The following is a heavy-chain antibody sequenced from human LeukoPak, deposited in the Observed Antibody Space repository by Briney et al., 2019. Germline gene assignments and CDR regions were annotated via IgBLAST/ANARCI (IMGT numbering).Heavy chain of an antibody. CDR1: GYTFTSYG. CDR3: ARVRDYYDSSGALDY. V-gene: IGHV1-18*01. Sequence: ASVKVSCKASGYTFTSYGISWVRQAPGQGLEWMGWISAYNGNTNYAQKFQGRVTMTRDTSISTAYMELSRLRSDDTAVYYCARVRDYYDSSGALDYWGQGTLVTVSS. CDR2: ISAYNGNT. D-gene: IGHD3-22*01. J-gene: IGHJ4*02.